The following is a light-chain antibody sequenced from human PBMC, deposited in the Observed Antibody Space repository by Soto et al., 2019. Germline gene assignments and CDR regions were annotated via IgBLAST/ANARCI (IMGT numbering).Light chain of an antibody. J-gene: IGLJ1*01. CDR2: EVS. CDR1: ISDVGGYNY. CDR3: CSYTSSGTDV. V-gene: IGLV2-14*01. Sequence: QSALTQPASVSGSPGQSITISCTGTISDVGGYNYVSWYQQHPGKVPKLVIYEVSNRPSGISNRFSGSKSGNTASLTISGLQAEDEADYYCCSYTSSGTDVFGAGTKLTVL.